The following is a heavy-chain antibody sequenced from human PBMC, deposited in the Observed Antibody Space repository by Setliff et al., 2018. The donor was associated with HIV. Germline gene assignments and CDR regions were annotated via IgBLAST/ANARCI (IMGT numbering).Heavy chain of an antibody. CDR2: IFSSGIT. V-gene: IGHV4-31*03. D-gene: IGHD2-15*01. J-gene: IGHJ6*03. Sequence: PSETLSLTCSVSGDSISSGAYYWSWIRQHPVKGLEWIGYIFSSGITYYSPSLHSRVTISLDTYKNQFSLNLTSITAADTAVYYCTRDTGGGGFPMDVWGKGTTVTVSS. CDR3: TRDTGGGGFPMDV. CDR1: GDSISSGAYY.